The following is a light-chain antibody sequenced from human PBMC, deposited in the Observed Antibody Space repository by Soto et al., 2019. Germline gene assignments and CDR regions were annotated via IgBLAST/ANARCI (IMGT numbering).Light chain of an antibody. CDR1: QSLVQSDGKIY. V-gene: IGKV2D-29*01. CDR2: EVA. CDR3: MQSVQLLLYS. Sequence: DIVLTQTPRSLSVTPGQPASISCRSSQSLVQSDGKIYVSWYRQKPGQTPQLLIYEVANRFSGAPDRFSGRGSGTDFTLKLSRVGAEDVGVYYCMQSVQLLLYSFGQGTKLEIK. J-gene: IGKJ2*03.